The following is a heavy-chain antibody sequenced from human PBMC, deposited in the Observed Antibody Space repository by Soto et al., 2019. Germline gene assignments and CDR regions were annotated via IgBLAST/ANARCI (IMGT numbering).Heavy chain of an antibody. CDR1: GGSISSSSYY. Sequence: SETLSLTCTVSGGSISSSSYYWGWIRQPPGKGLEWIGSIYYSGSTYYNPSLKSRVTISVDTSTNQVSLTLNSVTAADTAVYYCARAPGYISTWLDYWGQGTLVTVAS. J-gene: IGHJ4*02. D-gene: IGHD6-13*01. CDR3: ARAPGYISTWLDY. CDR2: IYYSGST. V-gene: IGHV4-39*07.